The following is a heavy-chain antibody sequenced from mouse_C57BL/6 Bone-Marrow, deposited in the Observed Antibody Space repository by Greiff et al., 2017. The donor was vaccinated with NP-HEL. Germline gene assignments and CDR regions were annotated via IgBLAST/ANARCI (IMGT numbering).Heavy chain of an antibody. CDR3: ARHGGLGAWFAY. V-gene: IGHV5-6*01. CDR1: GFTFSSYG. D-gene: IGHD2-14*01. Sequence: EVQLVESGGDLVKPGGSLKLSCAASGFTFSSYGMSWVRQTPDKRLEWVATISSGGSYTYYPDSVKGRFTISRDNAKNTLYLQMSSLKSEDTAMYYCARHGGLGAWFAYWGQGTLVTVSA. CDR2: ISSGGSYT. J-gene: IGHJ3*01.